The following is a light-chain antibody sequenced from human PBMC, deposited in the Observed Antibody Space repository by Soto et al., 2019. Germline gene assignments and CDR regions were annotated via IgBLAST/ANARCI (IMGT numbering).Light chain of an antibody. CDR1: SSNIGSNY. V-gene: IGLV1-47*01. Sequence: QSVLTQPPSASRTPGQRVTISCSGSSSNIGSNYVYWYQQLPGTAPKLLIYRNNQRPSGVPDRFSGSKSGTSASLAISGLRSEDEADYYCAAWDDSLSGRGVFGGGTKVTVL. CDR2: RNN. J-gene: IGLJ3*02. CDR3: AAWDDSLSGRGV.